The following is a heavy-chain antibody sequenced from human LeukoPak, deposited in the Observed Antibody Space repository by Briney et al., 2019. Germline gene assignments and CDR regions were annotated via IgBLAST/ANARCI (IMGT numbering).Heavy chain of an antibody. CDR1: GFTFSSYS. CDR3: ARDQEAAMVMWFDP. Sequence: GGSLRLSCAASGFTFSSYSMNWVRQAPGKGLEWVSSISSSSSYIYYADSVKGRFTISRDNAKNSLYLQMNCLRAEDTAVYYCARDQEAAMVMWFDPWGQGTLVTVSS. D-gene: IGHD2-2*01. CDR2: ISSSSSYI. J-gene: IGHJ5*02. V-gene: IGHV3-21*01.